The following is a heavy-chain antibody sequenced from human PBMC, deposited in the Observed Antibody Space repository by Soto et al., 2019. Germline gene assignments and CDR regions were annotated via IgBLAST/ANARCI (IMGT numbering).Heavy chain of an antibody. D-gene: IGHD3-3*01. CDR1: GGAISGYY. CDR2: IYSSGST. V-gene: IGHV4-4*07. Sequence: SETLSLTCTFSGGAISGYYWTWIRQPAGKGLEWIGRIYSSGSTKYNPSLKSRVTMSLDTSKNQFSLRLTSVTAADTAVYYCARGQRFSDWFDPWGQGTLVTVSS. J-gene: IGHJ5*02. CDR3: ARGQRFSDWFDP.